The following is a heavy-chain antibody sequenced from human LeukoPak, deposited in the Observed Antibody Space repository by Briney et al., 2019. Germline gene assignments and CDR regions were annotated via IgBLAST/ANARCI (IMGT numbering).Heavy chain of an antibody. CDR1: GFTVSSNY. CDR2: IYSGGST. D-gene: IGHD6-19*01. CDR3: ARETVAGLQYYFDY. Sequence: PGGSLRLSCAASGFTVSSNYMGWVRQAPGKGLEWVSVIYSGGSTYYADSVKGRFTISRDNSKNTLYLQMNSLRAEDTAVYYCARETVAGLQYYFDYWGQGTLVTVSS. J-gene: IGHJ4*02. V-gene: IGHV3-53*01.